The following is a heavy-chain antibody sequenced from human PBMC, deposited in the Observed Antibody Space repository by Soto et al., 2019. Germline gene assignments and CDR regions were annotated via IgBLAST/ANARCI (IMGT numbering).Heavy chain of an antibody. D-gene: IGHD3-22*01. CDR2: ISGSGGST. Sequence: GGSLRLSCAASGFTFSSYAMSWVRQAPGKGLEWVSAISGSGGSTYYADSAKGRFTISRDNSKNTLYLQMNSLRAEDTAVYYCAKGFGDNMIVVVIPDFDYWGQGTLVTVSS. V-gene: IGHV3-23*01. CDR1: GFTFSSYA. J-gene: IGHJ4*02. CDR3: AKGFGDNMIVVVIPDFDY.